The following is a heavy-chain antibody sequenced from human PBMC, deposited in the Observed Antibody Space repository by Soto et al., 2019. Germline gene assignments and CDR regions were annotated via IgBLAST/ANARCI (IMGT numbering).Heavy chain of an antibody. CDR2: LDPEDGET. V-gene: IGHV1-24*01. J-gene: IGHJ4*02. CDR1: GYTLTELS. Sequence: QVQLVQSGAEVKKPGASVKVSCKVSGYTLTELSMHWVRQAPGKGLEWMGGLDPEDGETIYAQKFQGRVTMTEDTSTDTAYMELSRLRSEDTAVYYCARANFGVVIEGWPPAYFDYWGQGTLVTVSS. CDR3: ARANFGVVIEGWPPAYFDY. D-gene: IGHD3-3*01.